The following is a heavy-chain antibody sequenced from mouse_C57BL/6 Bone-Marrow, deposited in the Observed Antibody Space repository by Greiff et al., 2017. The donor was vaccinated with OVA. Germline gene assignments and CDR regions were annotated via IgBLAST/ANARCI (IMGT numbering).Heavy chain of an antibody. J-gene: IGHJ1*03. CDR3: TTGNYEFYWYFDV. CDR2: IDPENGDT. Sequence: EVQLQQSGAELVRPGASVKLSCTASGFNIKDDYMHWVKQRPEQGLEWIGWIDPENGDTEYASKFQGKATITADTSSNTAYLQLSILTSEDTAVYYCTTGNYEFYWYFDVWGTGTTVTVSS. D-gene: IGHD2-1*01. V-gene: IGHV14-4*01. CDR1: GFNIKDDY.